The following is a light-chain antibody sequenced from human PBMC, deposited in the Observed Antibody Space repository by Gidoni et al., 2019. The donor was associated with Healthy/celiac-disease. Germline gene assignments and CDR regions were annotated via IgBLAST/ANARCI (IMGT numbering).Light chain of an antibody. Sequence: EIVLTLSPATLSLSPGERATLSCRASQSVSSYLAWYQQNPGQAPRLLIYDASNRATGIPARFSGSGSGTDFTLTISSLEPEDFAVYYCQQRSNWITFGQGTRLEIK. J-gene: IGKJ5*01. CDR2: DAS. CDR1: QSVSSY. V-gene: IGKV3-11*01. CDR3: QQRSNWIT.